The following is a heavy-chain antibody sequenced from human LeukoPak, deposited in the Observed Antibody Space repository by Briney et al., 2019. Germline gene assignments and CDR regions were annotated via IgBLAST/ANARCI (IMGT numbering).Heavy chain of an antibody. J-gene: IGHJ4*02. CDR2: ISTTSSFT. D-gene: IGHD1-1*01. V-gene: IGHV3-11*06. Sequence: GGSLILSCAASGFTFSDYYMSWIRQAPGKGLEWVSYISTTSSFTKYADSVKGRFTISRDNAKNSLYLQMNSLSAEDTAVYYCARSTGTYDYWGQGTLVTVSS. CDR1: GFTFSDYY. CDR3: ARSTGTYDY.